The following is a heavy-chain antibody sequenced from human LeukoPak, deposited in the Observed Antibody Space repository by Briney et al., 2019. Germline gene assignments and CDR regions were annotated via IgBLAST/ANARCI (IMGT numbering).Heavy chain of an antibody. D-gene: IGHD6-6*01. V-gene: IGHV4-4*09. Sequence: KPSETLCLTCTVSGGSISSYYWSWIRQPPGKGLEWIGYIYTSGSTNYNPSLKSRVTISVDTSKNQFSLKLSSVTAADTAVYYCARQSSSSFYYYYMDVWGKGTTVTVSS. J-gene: IGHJ6*03. CDR2: IYTSGST. CDR1: GGSISSYY. CDR3: ARQSSSSFYYYYMDV.